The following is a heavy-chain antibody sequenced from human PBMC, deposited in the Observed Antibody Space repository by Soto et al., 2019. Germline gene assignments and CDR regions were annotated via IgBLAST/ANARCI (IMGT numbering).Heavy chain of an antibody. Sequence: SVKVSCKASGGTFSSYAISWVRQAPGQGLEWMGGIIPIFGTANYAQKFQGRVTITADESTSTAYMELSSLKSADTAVYYCASRNGGYLDYWGQGTLVTVSS. CDR3: ASRNGGYLDY. J-gene: IGHJ4*02. D-gene: IGHD2-15*01. V-gene: IGHV1-69*13. CDR2: IIPIFGTA. CDR1: GGTFSSYA.